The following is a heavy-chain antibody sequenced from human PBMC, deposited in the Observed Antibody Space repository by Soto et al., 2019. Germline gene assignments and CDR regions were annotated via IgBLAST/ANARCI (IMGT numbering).Heavy chain of an antibody. CDR3: AHNNPHRSTSDAFDI. D-gene: IGHD6-13*01. CDR2: IIPLLGTA. Sequence: QVQRVQSGAEVKKPGSSVKVSCKASGGTFSSYTVGWVRQAPGQGLEWMGRIIPLLGTANYAQKFQGSVTITADKSTSTAYMELSSLRSEDTAVYYGAHNNPHRSTSDAFDIWGQGTMVTVSS. J-gene: IGHJ3*02. CDR1: GGTFSSYT. V-gene: IGHV1-69*08.